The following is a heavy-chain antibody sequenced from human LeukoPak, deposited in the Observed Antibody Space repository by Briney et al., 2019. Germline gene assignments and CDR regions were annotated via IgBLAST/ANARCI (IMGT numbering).Heavy chain of an antibody. J-gene: IGHJ4*02. Sequence: GRSLRLSCAASGFTFSNFAMHWVRQAPGKGLEWVAVISYDGSYKYYADSVKGRFTISRDNSKITLYLQINRLRAEDTAVYYCARLETRGSAQAGGDYWGQGTLVTVSS. CDR1: GFTFSNFA. CDR2: ISYDGSYK. D-gene: IGHD2-15*01. CDR3: ARLETRGSAQAGGDY. V-gene: IGHV3-30-3*01.